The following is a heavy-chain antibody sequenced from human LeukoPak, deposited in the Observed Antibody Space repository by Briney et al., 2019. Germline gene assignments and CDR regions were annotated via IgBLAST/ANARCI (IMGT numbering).Heavy chain of an antibody. D-gene: IGHD4-17*01. CDR2: ISAYNGNT. CDR1: GYTFTSYG. V-gene: IGHV1-18*01. CDR3: ARDSRTLVTTASWTVSYFDL. Sequence: GASVKVSCKASGYTFTSYGISWVRQAPGQGLEWMGWISAYNGNTNYAQKLQGRVTMTTDTSTSTAYMELRSLRSDDTAVYYCARDSRTLVTTASWTVSYFDLWGRGTLVTVSS. J-gene: IGHJ2*01.